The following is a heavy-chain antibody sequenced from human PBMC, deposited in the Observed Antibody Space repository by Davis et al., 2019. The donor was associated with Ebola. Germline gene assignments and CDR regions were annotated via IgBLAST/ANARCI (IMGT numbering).Heavy chain of an antibody. Sequence: GESLKISCAASGFTFSSYEMNWVRQAPGKGLEWVSYISSSGNTIYYADSVKGRFTISRDNAKSSLFLQMNSLRAEDTAVYYCAREGYSSGSYYFDYWGQGTLVTVSS. D-gene: IGHD6-19*01. CDR2: ISSSGNTI. J-gene: IGHJ4*02. CDR1: GFTFSSYE. V-gene: IGHV3-48*03. CDR3: AREGYSSGSYYFDY.